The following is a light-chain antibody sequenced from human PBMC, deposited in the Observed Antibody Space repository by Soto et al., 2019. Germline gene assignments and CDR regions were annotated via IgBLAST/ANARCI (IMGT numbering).Light chain of an antibody. CDR3: QQYGSSPPYT. J-gene: IGKJ2*01. Sequence: EVVLTQSPGTLSLSPGERATLSCRASQSVSNKYLAWYQQKPGQAPRLLIFGSSDRATGIPDRFSGSGSGTDFTLTISRLEPEDFEVYYCQQYGSSPPYTFGQGTKLEIK. CDR1: QSVSNKY. CDR2: GSS. V-gene: IGKV3-20*01.